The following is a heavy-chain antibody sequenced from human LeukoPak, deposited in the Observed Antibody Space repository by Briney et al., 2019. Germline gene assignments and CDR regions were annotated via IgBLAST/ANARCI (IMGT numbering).Heavy chain of an antibody. CDR3: ASEDIVDRNWFDP. Sequence: PGGSLRLSCAASGFTFSSHSMNWVRQAPGKGLEWVSSISSSSSYIYYADSVKGRFTISRDNAKNSLYLQMNSLRAEDTAVYYCASEDIVDRNWFDPWGQGTLVTVSS. V-gene: IGHV3-21*01. D-gene: IGHD2-15*01. CDR2: ISSSSSYI. J-gene: IGHJ5*02. CDR1: GFTFSSHS.